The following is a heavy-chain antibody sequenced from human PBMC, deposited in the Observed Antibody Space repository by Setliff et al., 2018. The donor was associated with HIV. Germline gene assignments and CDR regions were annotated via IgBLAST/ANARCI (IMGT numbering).Heavy chain of an antibody. D-gene: IGHD1-20*01. V-gene: IGHV3-43D*04. CDR1: GFTFDEYA. Sequence: PGGSLRLSCAASGFTFDEYAMHWVRQSPGKGLEWVSLITWNGGRTSYADSVKDRFTISRDNSKNSLFLQMSSLRVEDTALYYCAKDASITGTSYYFDYWGHGTLVTVSS. CDR2: ITWNGGRT. CDR3: AKDASITGTSYYFDY. J-gene: IGHJ4*01.